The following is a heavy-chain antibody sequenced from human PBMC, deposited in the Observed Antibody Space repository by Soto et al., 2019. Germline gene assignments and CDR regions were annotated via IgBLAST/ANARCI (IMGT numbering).Heavy chain of an antibody. CDR3: ATGGGRDDFDS. Sequence: EVQLLESGGGLVQPGGSLRLSCAASGFTFSSYAMSWVRQAPGKGLEWVSAISGSGGSTYYADSVKGRFTISRDKSKNTLYLHMNSLRAEYTAVYYCATGGGRDDFDSWGQGTMVTVSS. CDR1: GFTFSSYA. CDR2: ISGSGGST. J-gene: IGHJ3*02. D-gene: IGHD2-15*01. V-gene: IGHV3-23*01.